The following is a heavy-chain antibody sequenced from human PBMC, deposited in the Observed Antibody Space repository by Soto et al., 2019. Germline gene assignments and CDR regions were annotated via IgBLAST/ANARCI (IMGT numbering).Heavy chain of an antibody. CDR2: ISSSSSYI. Sequence: GGSLRLSCAASGFTFSSYSMNWVRQAPGKGLEWVSSISSSSSYIYYADSVKGRFTISRDNAKNSLYLQMNSLRAEDTAVYYCARDLMVRGFYYYGMDVWGQGTTVTVSS. V-gene: IGHV3-21*01. CDR1: GFTFSSYS. J-gene: IGHJ6*02. D-gene: IGHD3-10*01. CDR3: ARDLMVRGFYYYGMDV.